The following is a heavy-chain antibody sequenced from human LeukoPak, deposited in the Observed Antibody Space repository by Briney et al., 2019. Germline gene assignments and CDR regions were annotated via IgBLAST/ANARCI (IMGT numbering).Heavy chain of an antibody. J-gene: IGHJ4*02. D-gene: IGHD2-15*01. V-gene: IGHV1-2*02. Sequence: ASAKVSCKASGYTFTGYYIHWVRQAPGQGLEWMGWINPNSGGTNYAQKFQGRVTMTRDTSISTAHMELSRLRSDDTAVYYCARDLGSGGFDYWGQGTLVTVSS. CDR3: ARDLGSGGFDY. CDR1: GYTFTGYY. CDR2: INPNSGGT.